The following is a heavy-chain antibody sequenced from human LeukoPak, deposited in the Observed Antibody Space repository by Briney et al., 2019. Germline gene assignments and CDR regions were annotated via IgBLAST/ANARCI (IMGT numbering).Heavy chain of an antibody. CDR1: GFTFSSYG. V-gene: IGHV3-30*18. D-gene: IGHD3-22*01. CDR2: ISYDGSNK. CDR3: AKGSDSSGYYPV. J-gene: IGHJ4*02. Sequence: GGSLRLSCAASGFTFSSYGMHWFRQAPGKGLEWVAVISYDGSNKYYADSVKGRFTISRDNSKNTLYLQMNSLRAEDMAVYYRAKGSDSSGYYPVWGQGTLVTVSS.